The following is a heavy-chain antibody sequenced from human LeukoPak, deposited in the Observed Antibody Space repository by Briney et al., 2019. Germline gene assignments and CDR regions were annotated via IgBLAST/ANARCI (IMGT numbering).Heavy chain of an antibody. CDR1: GFTFSSYG. Sequence: GGSLRLSCAASGFTFSSYGMHWVRQAPGKGLEWVAFIRYDGSNKYYADSVKGRFTISRDNSKNTLYLQMNSLRAEDTAVYYCARASTDYYYYMDVWGKGTTVTVSS. D-gene: IGHD4-11*01. CDR2: IRYDGSNK. CDR3: ARASTDYYYYMDV. J-gene: IGHJ6*03. V-gene: IGHV3-30*02.